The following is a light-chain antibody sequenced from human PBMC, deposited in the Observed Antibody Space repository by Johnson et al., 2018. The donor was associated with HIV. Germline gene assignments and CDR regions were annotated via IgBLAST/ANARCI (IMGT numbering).Light chain of an antibody. CDR1: SSDMGNYA. CDR2: DNN. V-gene: IGLV1-51*01. J-gene: IGLJ1*01. Sequence: QSVLTQPPSVSAAPGQKVTISCSGSSSDMGNYAVSWYQQLPGTAPKLLIYDNNKRPSGIPDRFSGSKSGKSATLGITGLQTGDEADYYCGTWDSSLSAGWVFGTGTKVTVL. CDR3: GTWDSSLSAGWV.